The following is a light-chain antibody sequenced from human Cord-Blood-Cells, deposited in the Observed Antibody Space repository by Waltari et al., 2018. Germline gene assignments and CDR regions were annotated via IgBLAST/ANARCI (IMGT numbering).Light chain of an antibody. J-gene: IGLJ1*01. CDR2: DVS. Sequence: QSALTQTRSVSGSPGQSVTISCTGTSSDVGGYNYVSWYQQHHGKAPKLMIYDVSKRPSGVPDRFSGSKSGNTASLTISGLQAEDEADYYCCSYAGSYTFVFGTGTKVTVL. CDR3: CSYAGSYTFV. V-gene: IGLV2-11*01. CDR1: SSDVGGYNY.